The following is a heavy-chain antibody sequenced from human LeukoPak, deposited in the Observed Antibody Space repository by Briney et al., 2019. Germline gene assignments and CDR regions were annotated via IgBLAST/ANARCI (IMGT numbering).Heavy chain of an antibody. CDR1: GGTFSSYA. V-gene: IGHV1-69*05. Sequence: SVKVSRMASGGTFSSYAISWVRQAPGQGLEWMGGIIPIFGTANYAQKFQGRVTITTDESTSTAYMELSSLRSGDTALYYCARDLDTAMDYWGQGTLVTVSS. D-gene: IGHD5-18*01. CDR3: ARDLDTAMDY. CDR2: IIPIFGTA. J-gene: IGHJ4*02.